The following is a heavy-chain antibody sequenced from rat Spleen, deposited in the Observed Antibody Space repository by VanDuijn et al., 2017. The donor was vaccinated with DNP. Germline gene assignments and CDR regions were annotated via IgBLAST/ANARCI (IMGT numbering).Heavy chain of an antibody. Sequence: EVQLVESGGGLVKPGRSLKLSCAASGFTFSDYYMAWVRQAPTKGLEWVASISYDGDDTYYRDSVKGRFTISRDNAKSSLYLQMDSLRSEDTATYYCTTDFMSNWFAYWGQGTLVTVSS. CDR1: GFTFSDYY. D-gene: IGHD1-6*01. CDR2: ISYDGDDT. CDR3: TTDFMSNWFAY. V-gene: IGHV5-20*01. J-gene: IGHJ3*01.